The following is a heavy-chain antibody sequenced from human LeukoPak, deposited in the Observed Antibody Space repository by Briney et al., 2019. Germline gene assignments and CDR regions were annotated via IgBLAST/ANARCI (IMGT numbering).Heavy chain of an antibody. CDR1: GGSISTSSYY. Sequence: SETLSLTCTVSGGSISGGSISTSSYYWDWVRQPPGKGLEWIGNIFYSGSTYYSPSLKSRVTISLDTSRNQFSLKLNSVTAADTAVYYCAKSNGYGLVDIWGQGTMVTVSS. V-gene: IGHV4-39*07. CDR2: IFYSGST. D-gene: IGHD3-10*01. J-gene: IGHJ3*02. CDR3: AKSNGYGLVDI.